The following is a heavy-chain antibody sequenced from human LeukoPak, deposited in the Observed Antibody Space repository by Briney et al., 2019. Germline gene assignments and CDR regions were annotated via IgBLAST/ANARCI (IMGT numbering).Heavy chain of an antibody. CDR3: ARQRSYYDILTAKTYYYMDV. J-gene: IGHJ6*03. CDR2: ISSSGSTI. CDR1: GFTFGSYG. Sequence: GGSLRLSCAASGFTFGSYGMHWVRQAPGKGLEWVSYISSSGSTIYYADSVKGRFTISRDNAKNSLYLQMNSLRAEDTAVYYCARQRSYYDILTAKTYYYMDVWGKGTTVTISS. V-gene: IGHV3-48*04. D-gene: IGHD3-9*01.